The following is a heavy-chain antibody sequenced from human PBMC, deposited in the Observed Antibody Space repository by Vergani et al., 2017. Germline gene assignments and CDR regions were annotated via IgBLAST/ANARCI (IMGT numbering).Heavy chain of an antibody. CDR3: ARSRIYYGAGSPYY. D-gene: IGHD3-10*01. CDR1: GASFNSYY. V-gene: IGHV4-59*01. CDR2: VSFRGDT. Sequence: QVKLQESGPGLVKPSETLSLTCTVSGASFNSYYWSWFRQPPGKGLEWMGYVSFRGDTLYDPSVKGPMTISLNTSSNQFSLYLTSVTAADTAVYYCARSRIYYGAGSPYYLGQGTLVTVSS. J-gene: IGHJ4*02.